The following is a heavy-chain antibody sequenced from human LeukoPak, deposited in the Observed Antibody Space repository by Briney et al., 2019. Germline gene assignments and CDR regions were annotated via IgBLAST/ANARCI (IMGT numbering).Heavy chain of an antibody. CDR2: IDWDDNQ. Sequence: SGPTLVNPTQTLILTCTLSGFSLSTNGMRVSWIRQPPWKALEWLARIDWDDNQYYTPSLKTRLTISKDTSKTHVVLTMTNMDPVDTATYYCARSGYNYGGFIDYLGQGTLVTVSS. D-gene: IGHD5-18*01. V-gene: IGHV2-70*04. CDR1: GFSLSTNGMR. CDR3: ARSGYNYGGFIDY. J-gene: IGHJ4*02.